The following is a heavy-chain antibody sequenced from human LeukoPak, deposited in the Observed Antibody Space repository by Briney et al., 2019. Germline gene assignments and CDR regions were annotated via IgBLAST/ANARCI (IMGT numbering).Heavy chain of an antibody. CDR3: ARHLIRGLTDTWFDP. D-gene: IGHD3-10*01. Sequence: SETLSLTCTVAGASISSGTYFWGWIRQPPGKGLEWIGSIFYSGNTHYNPSLESRASISVDTSKNQFSLKRSSVTAADTAFYYCARHLIRGLTDTWFDPWGQRTLVTVSS. V-gene: IGHV4-39*01. CDR1: GASISSGTYF. J-gene: IGHJ5*02. CDR2: IFYSGNT.